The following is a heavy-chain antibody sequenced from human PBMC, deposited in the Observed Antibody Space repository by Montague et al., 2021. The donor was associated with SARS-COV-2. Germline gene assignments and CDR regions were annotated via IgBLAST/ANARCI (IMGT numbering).Heavy chain of an antibody. CDR1: GASVGSSD. D-gene: IGHD6-25*01. V-gene: IGHV4-59*02. CDR3: ARETRTAAAVEI. Sequence: SDPLSLTCTVSGASVGSSDWGWIRQSPGKGLEWSGDFNSDRSTDNNPSLKRRAIISRDTSKNKFSLKVRSVTAADNAVYYCARETRTAAAVEIWGQGTMVTVSS. J-gene: IGHJ3*02. CDR2: FNSDRST.